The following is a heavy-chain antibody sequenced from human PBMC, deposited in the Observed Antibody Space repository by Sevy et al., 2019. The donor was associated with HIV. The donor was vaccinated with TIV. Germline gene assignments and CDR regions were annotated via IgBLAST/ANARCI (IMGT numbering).Heavy chain of an antibody. CDR3: ARASRILEWLPAVYYYYGMDV. J-gene: IGHJ6*02. V-gene: IGHV3-11*01. Sequence: GGSLRLSCAASGFTFSDYYMSWIRQAPGKGLEWVSYISSSGSTIYYADSVKGRFTISRDNAKNSLYLQMNSLRAEDTAVYYCARASRILEWLPAVYYYYGMDVWGQGTTVTVSS. CDR2: ISSSGSTI. D-gene: IGHD3-3*01. CDR1: GFTFSDYY.